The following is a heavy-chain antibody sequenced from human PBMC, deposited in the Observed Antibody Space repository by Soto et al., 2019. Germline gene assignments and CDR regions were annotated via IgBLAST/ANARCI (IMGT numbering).Heavy chain of an antibody. CDR1: GYTFTGYY. J-gene: IGHJ3*02. Sequence: VASVKVSCKASGYTFTGYYMHWVRQAPGQGLEWMGWINPNSGGTNYAQKFQGRVTMTRDTSISTAYMELSRLRSDDTAVYYCARATQYYGAFDIWGQGTMVTVSS. CDR2: INPNSGGT. CDR3: ARATQYYGAFDI. V-gene: IGHV1-2*02. D-gene: IGHD4-17*01.